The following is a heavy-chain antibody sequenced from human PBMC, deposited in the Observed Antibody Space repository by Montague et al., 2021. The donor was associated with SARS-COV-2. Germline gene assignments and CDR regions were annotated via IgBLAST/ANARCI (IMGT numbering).Heavy chain of an antibody. Sequence: RLSWSASGFTFSDYYMSWIRQAPGKGLEWVSYITDSGSTHYADSVKGRFTISRDNAKNSLYLQMNSLRAEDTAVYYCARDAKATLYWGQGTLVTVSS. CDR1: GFTFSDYY. V-gene: IGHV3-11*01. CDR3: ARDAKATLY. J-gene: IGHJ4*02. D-gene: IGHD1-1*01. CDR2: ITDSGST.